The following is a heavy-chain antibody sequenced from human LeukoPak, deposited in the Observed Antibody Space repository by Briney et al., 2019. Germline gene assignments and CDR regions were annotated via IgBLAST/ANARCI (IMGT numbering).Heavy chain of an antibody. CDR1: GYTFTSYY. D-gene: IGHD3-22*01. CDR2: IIPIFGTA. Sequence: SVKVSCKASGYTFTSYYMHWVRQAPGQGLEWMGRIIPIFGTANYAQKFQGRVTITTDESTSTAYMELSSLRSEDTAVYYCARDRYYYDSSGYPGAFDIWGQGTMVTVSS. CDR3: ARDRYYYDSSGYPGAFDI. J-gene: IGHJ3*02. V-gene: IGHV1-69*05.